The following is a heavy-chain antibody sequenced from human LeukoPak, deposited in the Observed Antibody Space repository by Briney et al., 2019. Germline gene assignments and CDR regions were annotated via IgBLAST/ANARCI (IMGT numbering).Heavy chain of an antibody. CDR1: GFTFSSYA. Sequence: PGGSLRLSCAASGFTFSSYAMHWVRQAPGQGLEWVAVISYDGSNKYYADSVKGRFTISRDNSKNTLYLQMNSLRAEDTAVYYCARGLGGYGMDVWGQGTTVTVSS. D-gene: IGHD3-16*01. CDR3: ARGLGGYGMDV. V-gene: IGHV3-30-3*01. J-gene: IGHJ6*02. CDR2: ISYDGSNK.